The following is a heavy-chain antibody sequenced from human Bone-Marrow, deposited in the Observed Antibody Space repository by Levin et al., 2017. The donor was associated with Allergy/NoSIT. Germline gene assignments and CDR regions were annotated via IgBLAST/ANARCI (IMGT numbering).Heavy chain of an antibody. Sequence: SQTLSLTCAVSGGSISNFYWTWIRQTPGVGLEWIGHVHYTGSSTYNPSLKTRLTISVDTSRNQFSLSLRALSSADTAVYYCARGAGYGDYFDSWGQGTLVTVSS. CDR2: VHYTGSS. V-gene: IGHV4-59*01. CDR1: GGSISNFY. J-gene: IGHJ4*02. D-gene: IGHD4-17*01. CDR3: ARGAGYGDYFDS.